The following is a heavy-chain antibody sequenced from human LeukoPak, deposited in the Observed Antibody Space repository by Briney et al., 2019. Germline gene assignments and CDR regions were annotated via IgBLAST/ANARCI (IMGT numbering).Heavy chain of an antibody. V-gene: IGHV3-21*01. CDR2: ISSSSSYI. CDR1: GFTFSSYS. J-gene: IGHJ3*02. D-gene: IGHD3-10*01. Sequence: GGPLRLSCAASGFTFSSYSMNWVRQAPGKGLEWVSSISSSSSYIYYADSVKGRFTISRDNAKNSLYLQMNSLRAEDTAVYYCARGRFGELSVATFDIWGQGTMVTVSS. CDR3: ARGRFGELSVATFDI.